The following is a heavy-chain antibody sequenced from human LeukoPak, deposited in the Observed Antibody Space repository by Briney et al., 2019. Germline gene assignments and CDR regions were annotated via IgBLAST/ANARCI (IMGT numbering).Heavy chain of an antibody. J-gene: IGHJ4*02. D-gene: IGHD3-16*01. CDR3: ARDGGGEYYFDY. V-gene: IGHV4-59*01. Sequence: SETLSLTCTVSGGSISSYYWSWIRQPPGKGLEWIGYIYYSGGTNYNPSLKSRVTISVDTSKNQFSLKLSSVTAADTAVYYCARDGGGEYYFDYWGQGTLVTVSS. CDR1: GGSISSYY. CDR2: IYYSGGT.